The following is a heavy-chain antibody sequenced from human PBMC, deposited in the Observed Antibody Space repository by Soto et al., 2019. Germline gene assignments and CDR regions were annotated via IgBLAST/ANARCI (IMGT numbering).Heavy chain of an antibody. J-gene: IGHJ6*02. CDR3: ARVSGSYYYGMDV. D-gene: IGHD1-26*01. CDR1: GGSISSSNW. V-gene: IGHV4-4*02. Sequence: SETLSLTCAGSGGSISSSNWWSWVRQPPGKGLEWIGEIYHSGSTNYNPSLKSRVTISVDKSKNHFSLKLSSVTAADTAVYYCARVSGSYYYGMDVWGQGTTVTVSS. CDR2: IYHSGST.